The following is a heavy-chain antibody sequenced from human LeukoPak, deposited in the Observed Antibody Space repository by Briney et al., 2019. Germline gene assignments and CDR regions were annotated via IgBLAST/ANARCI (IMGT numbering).Heavy chain of an antibody. CDR2: INTNNGNT. V-gene: IGHV1-18*01. CDR1: GYTFTSYA. J-gene: IGHJ5*02. D-gene: IGHD6-13*01. CDR3: AKEVGPWYSSSSGWFDP. Sequence: ASVKVSCKASGYTFTSYAFSWVRQAPGQGLEWMGWINTNNGNTNYVQRLQGRVTMTTDTSTSTAYMELRSLRSDDTAVYYCAKEVGPWYSSSSGWFDPWGQGTLVTVSS.